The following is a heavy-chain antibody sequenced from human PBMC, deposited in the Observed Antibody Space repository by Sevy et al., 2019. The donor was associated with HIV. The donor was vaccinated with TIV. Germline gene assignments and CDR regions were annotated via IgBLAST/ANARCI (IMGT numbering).Heavy chain of an antibody. CDR3: ARGDPSPPFDY. Sequence: ASLTVSCKASGNTFTGYYMHWVRQAPGQGLEWMGWINPNSGGTNYAQKFQGRVTMTRDSSISTAYMELRRLRSDDTAVYYCARGDPSPPFDYWGQGTLVTVSS. CDR2: INPNSGGT. V-gene: IGHV1-2*02. J-gene: IGHJ4*02. CDR1: GNTFTGYY.